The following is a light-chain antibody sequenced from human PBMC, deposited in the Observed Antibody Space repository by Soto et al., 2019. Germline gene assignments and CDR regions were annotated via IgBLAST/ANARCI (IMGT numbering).Light chain of an antibody. CDR1: QSISSY. Sequence: DIQMTQSPSSLSASVGDRVTITCRASQSISSYLNWYQQKPGKAPKLLIYAASSLQSGVPSRFSGSGSGTDFTLSISRLEPEDFAVYYCQHYGDSAPFTFGPGTKVDIK. J-gene: IGKJ3*01. CDR3: QHYGDSAPFT. CDR2: AAS. V-gene: IGKV1-39*01.